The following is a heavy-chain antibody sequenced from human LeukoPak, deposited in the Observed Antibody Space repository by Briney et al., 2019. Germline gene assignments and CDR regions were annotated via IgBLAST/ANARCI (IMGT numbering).Heavy chain of an antibody. CDR1: GFTFSTYA. V-gene: IGHV3-30*18. CDR3: AKDRNDYGDGWFDP. Sequence: QPGRSLRFSCAASGFTFSTYALHWVRQAPGKGLEWVAVISYDGSKEYYADSVKGRFTISRDNSKNTLYVQMNSLRAEDTAVYYCAKDRNDYGDGWFDPWGQGTLVTVSA. D-gene: IGHD4/OR15-4a*01. CDR2: ISYDGSKE. J-gene: IGHJ5*02.